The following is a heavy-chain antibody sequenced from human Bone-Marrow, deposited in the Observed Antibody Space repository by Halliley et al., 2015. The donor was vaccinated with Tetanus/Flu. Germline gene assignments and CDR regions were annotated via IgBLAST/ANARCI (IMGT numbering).Heavy chain of an antibody. CDR1: GDSISGSNYY. CDR3: ANRGGRWGLRPFDS. D-gene: IGHD2-21*02. Sequence: TLSLTCSVSGDSISGSNYYGAWIRQAPGKGLEWIGTIYFSGSTSYNPSLKSRVTMSVDASKNQFSRRLNSVTAADTAVYYCANRGGRWGLRPFDSWGQGTLVTVSS. CDR2: IYFSGST. J-gene: IGHJ4*02. V-gene: IGHV4-39*01.